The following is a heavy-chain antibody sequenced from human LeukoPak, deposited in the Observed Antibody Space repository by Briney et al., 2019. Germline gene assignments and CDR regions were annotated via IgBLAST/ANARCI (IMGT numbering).Heavy chain of an antibody. CDR1: GFTFSKSW. J-gene: IGHJ4*02. D-gene: IGHD2-2*01. V-gene: IGHV3-7*01. Sequence: GGSLRLSCAASGFTFSKSWMSWARQAPGKGLECVANIKPDGTEKYYVDSVKGRFTISRDNAKNSLYLQMNSLRAEDTAVYYCANHFACGNTNCPPFDYWGQGTLVTVSS. CDR3: ANHFACGNTNCPPFDY. CDR2: IKPDGTEK.